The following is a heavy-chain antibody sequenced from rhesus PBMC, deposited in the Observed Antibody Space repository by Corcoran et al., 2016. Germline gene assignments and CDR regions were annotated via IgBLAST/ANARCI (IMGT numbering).Heavy chain of an antibody. J-gene: IGHJ3*01. CDR3: AKDNSSGWWGDGDAFDF. Sequence: EVQLVETGGGLVQPGGSLKLSCAASGFTFSSYGMSWVRQAPGKGLEWVSAINSGGGNTYYIGAGKGRFTIARDNSKNTLSLQMNSLRAEDTAVYYCAKDNSSGWWGDGDAFDFWGQGLRVTVSS. D-gene: IGHD6-31*01. CDR2: INSGGGNT. CDR1: GFTFSSYG. V-gene: IGHV3S5*01.